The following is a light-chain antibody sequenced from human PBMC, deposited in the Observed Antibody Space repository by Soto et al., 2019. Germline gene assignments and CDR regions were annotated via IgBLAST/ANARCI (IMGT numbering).Light chain of an antibody. CDR1: QDITTY. V-gene: IGKV1-33*01. CDR2: AAS. CDR3: QQYDNLPIT. Sequence: DIQMTQSPSSLSASVGDRVTITCQASQDITTYLNWYQQKPGKAPKLLMYAASNLQTGVPSRFSGRGAGKHVTFTISSLQPEDIATYYCQQYDNLPITFGQGTRLEIK. J-gene: IGKJ5*01.